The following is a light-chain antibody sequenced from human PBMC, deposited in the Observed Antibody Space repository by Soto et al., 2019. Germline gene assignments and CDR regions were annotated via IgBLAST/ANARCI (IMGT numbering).Light chain of an antibody. CDR2: DAS. V-gene: IGKV1-5*01. CDR3: LQDYSSPLT. CDR1: QGISGW. Sequence: DIRMTQSPSTLSASVGDRVTITCRASQGISGWLAWYQQKPGKAPKLLIYDASSLESGVPSRFSGSGSGTEFTLTISSLRPDDFATYYCLQDYSSPLTFGQGTKVEIK. J-gene: IGKJ1*01.